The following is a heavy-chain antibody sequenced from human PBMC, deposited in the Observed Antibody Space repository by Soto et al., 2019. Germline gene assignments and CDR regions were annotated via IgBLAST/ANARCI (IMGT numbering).Heavy chain of an antibody. CDR2: ISAYNGNT. J-gene: IGHJ4*02. D-gene: IGHD6-19*01. V-gene: IGHV1-18*01. CDR3: ARGYSSEGYYFDY. Sequence: VSVKVSCKASGFTFTSSAVQRVRQAPGQGLEWMGWISAYNGNTNYAQKLQGRVTMTTDTSTSTAYMELRSLRSDDTAVYYCARGYSSEGYYFDYWGQGTLVTVSS. CDR1: GFTFTSSA.